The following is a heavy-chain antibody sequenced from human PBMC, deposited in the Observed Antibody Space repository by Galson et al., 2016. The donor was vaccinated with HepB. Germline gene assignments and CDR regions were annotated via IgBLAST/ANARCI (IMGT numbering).Heavy chain of an antibody. CDR3: ARGAGYGNYFDY. D-gene: IGHD4-17*01. CDR1: GGSISSDY. J-gene: IGHJ4*02. Sequence: ETLSLTCTVSGGSISSDYWSWLRQPPGKGLEWIAYIYYSGSTNYNPSLKSRVTISVDASQNQFSLKLSSVTAADTGVYYCARGAGYGNYFDYWGQGTLVTVSS. V-gene: IGHV4-59*08. CDR2: IYYSGST.